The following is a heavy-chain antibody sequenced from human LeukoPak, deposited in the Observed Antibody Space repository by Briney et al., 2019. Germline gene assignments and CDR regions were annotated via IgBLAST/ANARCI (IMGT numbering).Heavy chain of an antibody. J-gene: IGHJ4*02. CDR2: ISAYNGNT. CDR3: ARAGPKDYDILTGSIDY. CDR1: GYTFTSYG. D-gene: IGHD3-9*01. V-gene: IGHV1-18*01. Sequence: GASVKVSCKASGYTFTSYGISWVRQAPGQGLEWMGWISAYNGNTNYAQKLQGRVTMTTDTSTSTAYMELRGLRSDDTAVYYCARAGPKDYDILTGSIDYWGQGTLVTVSS.